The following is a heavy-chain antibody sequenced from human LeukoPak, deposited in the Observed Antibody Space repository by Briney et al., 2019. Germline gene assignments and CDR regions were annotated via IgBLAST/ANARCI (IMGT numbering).Heavy chain of an antibody. CDR2: ISGSGGST. V-gene: IGHV3-23*01. J-gene: IGHJ3*02. CDR3: ARRGIKQWLPDAFDI. Sequence: GGSLRLSCAASGFTFSNYAMSWVRQAPGKGLEWVSAISGSGGSTYYADSVKGRFTISRDNSKNTLYLQMNSLRAEDTAMYYCARRGIKQWLPDAFDIWGQGTMVTVSS. CDR1: GFTFSNYA. D-gene: IGHD6-19*01.